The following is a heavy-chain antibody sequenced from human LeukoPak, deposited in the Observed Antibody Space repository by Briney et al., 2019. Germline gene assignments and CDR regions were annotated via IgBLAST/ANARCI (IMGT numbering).Heavy chain of an antibody. Sequence: GGSLRLSCVASGFTFSSYAMHWVRQAPGKGLEWVAVISYDGSNKYYADSVKGRFTISRDNSKNTLYLQMNSLRAEDTAVYYCAVAPGFGRFDYWGQGTLVTVSS. V-gene: IGHV3-30-3*01. CDR1: GFTFSSYA. CDR3: AVAPGFGRFDY. J-gene: IGHJ4*02. D-gene: IGHD3-16*01. CDR2: ISYDGSNK.